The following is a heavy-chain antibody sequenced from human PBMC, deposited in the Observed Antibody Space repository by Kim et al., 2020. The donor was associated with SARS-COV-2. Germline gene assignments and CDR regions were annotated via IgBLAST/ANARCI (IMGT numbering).Heavy chain of an antibody. CDR3: ARGSRYYAMDV. CDR1: GFTVSDNY. CDR2: MYSGGST. Sequence: GGSLRLSCAASGFTVSDNYMSWVRQAPGKGLKWVSVMYSGGSTYYTDSVKGRFTISRDNSKNTLNLQMNSLRAEDTAVYYCARGSRYYAMDVWGQGTTVTVSS. D-gene: IGHD3-10*01. V-gene: IGHV3-66*01. J-gene: IGHJ6*02.